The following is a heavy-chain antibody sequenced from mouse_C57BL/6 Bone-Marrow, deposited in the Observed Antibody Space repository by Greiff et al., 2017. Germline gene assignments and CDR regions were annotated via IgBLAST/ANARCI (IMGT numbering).Heavy chain of an antibody. D-gene: IGHD2-3*01. V-gene: IGHV7-3*01. Sequence: EVMLVESGGGLVQPGGSLSLSCAASGFTFTDYYMSWVRQPPGKALEWLGFIRNKANGYTTEYSASVKGRFTISRDNSQSILYLQMNALRAEDSATYYCARDDGYHFFYAMDYWGQGTSVTVSS. CDR3: ARDDGYHFFYAMDY. J-gene: IGHJ4*01. CDR2: IRNKANGYTT. CDR1: GFTFTDYY.